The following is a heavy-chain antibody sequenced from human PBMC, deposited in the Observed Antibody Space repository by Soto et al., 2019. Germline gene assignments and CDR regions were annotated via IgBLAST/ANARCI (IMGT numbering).Heavy chain of an antibody. Sequence: GGSLRLSCAASGFTFSSYAMHWVRQAPGKGLEYVSGVSGNGASTYYANSVKGRFTISRDNSKNTLCLQMGSLRVEDMAVYYCARERYSGYNFDAFDIWGQGTMVTVSS. CDR1: GFTFSSYA. J-gene: IGHJ3*02. D-gene: IGHD5-12*01. CDR3: ARERYSGYNFDAFDI. V-gene: IGHV3-64*01. CDR2: VSGNGAST.